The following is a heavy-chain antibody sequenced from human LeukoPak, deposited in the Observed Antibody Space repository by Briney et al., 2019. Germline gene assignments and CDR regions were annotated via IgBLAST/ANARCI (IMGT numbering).Heavy chain of an antibody. V-gene: IGHV4-59*01. CDR3: ARVPDSGGFRRHSDY. Sequence: PSETLSLTCTVSGGSISTYYWSWLRQPPGKGLEWIGYIYYSGSTNYNPSLDSRVTISVDTSKNQFSLKLSSVTAADTAMYYCARVPDSGGFRRHSDYWGQGTLVTASS. CDR2: IYYSGST. D-gene: IGHD1-26*01. J-gene: IGHJ4*02. CDR1: GGSISTYY.